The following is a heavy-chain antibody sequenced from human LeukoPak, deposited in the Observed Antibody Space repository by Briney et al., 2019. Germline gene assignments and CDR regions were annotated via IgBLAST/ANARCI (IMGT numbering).Heavy chain of an antibody. J-gene: IGHJ6*02. V-gene: IGHV3-48*03. Sequence: GGSLRLSCAASGFTFSSYEMNWVCQAPGKGLEWVSYISSSGSTIYYADSVKGRFTISRDNAKNLLYLQMNSLRAEDTAVYYCARDNAYYYYYYGMDVWGQGTTVTVSS. CDR1: GFTFSSYE. CDR3: ARDNAYYYYYYGMDV. CDR2: ISSSGSTI.